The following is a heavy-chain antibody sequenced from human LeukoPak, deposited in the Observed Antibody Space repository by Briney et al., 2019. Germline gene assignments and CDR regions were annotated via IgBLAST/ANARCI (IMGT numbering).Heavy chain of an antibody. D-gene: IGHD2-15*01. J-gene: IGHJ3*02. CDR3: ARHERFCSGGTCYGPDAFDM. Sequence: SETLSLTCSVSGGSISRNSFYWGWIRQPPGKGLEWTGSIYYSGSTYYNPSLKSRVTISVDTSKNQFSLKLSSVTAADTAVYYCARHERFCSGGTCYGPDAFDMWGHGTMVTISS. CDR1: GGSISRNSFY. V-gene: IGHV4-39*01. CDR2: IYYSGST.